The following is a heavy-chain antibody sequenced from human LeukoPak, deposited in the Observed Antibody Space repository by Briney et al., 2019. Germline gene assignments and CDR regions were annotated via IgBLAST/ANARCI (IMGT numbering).Heavy chain of an antibody. J-gene: IGHJ2*01. CDR1: GYTFTSYG. Sequence: ASVKVSCKASGYTFTSYGISWVRQAPGQGLEWMGWINPNSGGTNYAQKFQGRVTMTRDTSISTAYMELSRLRSDDTAVYYCAKDTASSWWYFDLWGRGTLVTVSS. CDR3: AKDTASSWWYFDL. CDR2: INPNSGGT. D-gene: IGHD5-18*01. V-gene: IGHV1-2*02.